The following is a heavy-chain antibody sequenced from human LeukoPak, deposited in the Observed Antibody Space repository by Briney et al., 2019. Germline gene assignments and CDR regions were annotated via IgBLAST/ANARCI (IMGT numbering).Heavy chain of an antibody. D-gene: IGHD5-12*01. CDR1: GYTFTGYY. V-gene: IGHV1-2*02. J-gene: IGHJ5*02. CDR3: AREGLVDIVATSGFDP. CDR2: INPNSGGT. Sequence: VASVKVSCKASGYTFTGYYMHWVRQAPGQGLEWMGWINPNSGGTNYAQKFQGRVTMTRDTSISTAYMELSRLRSDDTAVYYCAREGLVDIVATSGFDPWGQGTLVTVSS.